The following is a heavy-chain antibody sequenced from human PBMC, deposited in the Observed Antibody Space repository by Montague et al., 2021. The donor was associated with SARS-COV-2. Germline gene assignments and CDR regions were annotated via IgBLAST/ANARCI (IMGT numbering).Heavy chain of an antibody. CDR3: ASSLVWFEIDY. CDR2: ISYDGSNK. V-gene: IGHV3-30*04. CDR1: GFTFSSYA. Sequence: SLRLSCAASGFTFSSYAMHWVRQAPGKGLEWVAVISYDGSNKYYADSVKGRFTISRDNSKNTLYLQMNSLRAEDTAVYYCASSLVWFEIDYRGQGTLVTVSS. J-gene: IGHJ4*02. D-gene: IGHD3-10*01.